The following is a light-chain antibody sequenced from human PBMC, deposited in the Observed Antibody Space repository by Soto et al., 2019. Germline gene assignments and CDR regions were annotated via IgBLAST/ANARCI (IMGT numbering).Light chain of an antibody. Sequence: QSALTQPASVSGSPGQSITISCTGTSSDVGAYNSVSWYQQHPGKAPKLMIYEVSNRPSGVSNRFSGSKSGNAASLTISGLQAEDEADYYCSSYTSSTTWVFGGGTQLTVL. CDR1: SSDVGAYNS. J-gene: IGLJ3*02. CDR2: EVS. V-gene: IGLV2-14*01. CDR3: SSYTSSTTWV.